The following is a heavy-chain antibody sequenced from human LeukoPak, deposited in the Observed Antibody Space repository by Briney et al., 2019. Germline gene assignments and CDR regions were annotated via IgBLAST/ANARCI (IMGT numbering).Heavy chain of an antibody. Sequence: SETLSLTCAVSGDPITSANWWSWVRQSPGKGLEWIGETSHSGATNHNPSLKSRVTMSLDKSKNQLSLRVNSVTAADAAVYYCVRGDDYIFDYWGQGTLVTVSS. CDR3: VRGDDYIFDY. CDR1: GDPITSANW. J-gene: IGHJ4*02. CDR2: TSHSGAT. D-gene: IGHD4-11*01. V-gene: IGHV4-4*02.